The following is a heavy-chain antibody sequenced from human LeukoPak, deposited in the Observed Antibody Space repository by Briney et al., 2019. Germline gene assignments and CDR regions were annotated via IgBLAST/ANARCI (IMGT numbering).Heavy chain of an antibody. D-gene: IGHD3-10*01. CDR1: GYSISSGYY. J-gene: IGHJ5*02. CDR3: ARGVRWFGEFSENWFDP. Sequence: PSETLSLTCTVSGYSISSGYYWGWIRQPPGKGLEWIGSIYHSGSTYYNPSLKSRVTISVDTSKNQFSLKLSSVTAADTAVYYCARGVRWFGEFSENWFDPWGQGTLVTVSS. V-gene: IGHV4-38-2*02. CDR2: IYHSGST.